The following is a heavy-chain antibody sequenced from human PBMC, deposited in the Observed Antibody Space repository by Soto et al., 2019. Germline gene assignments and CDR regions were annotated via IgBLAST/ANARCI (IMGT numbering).Heavy chain of an antibody. D-gene: IGHD3-22*01. J-gene: IGHJ4*02. Sequence: EVRLLESGGGLVQPGGSLRLSCAASGLTFSSYAMSWVRQAPGKGLEWVSGISGSGISTYYADSVKGRFTISRDNSKNTLYLQMNSLRAEDTAVYYCAKNSESSAYSSFDYWGQGTLVTVSS. CDR3: AKNSESSAYSSFDY. CDR1: GLTFSSYA. V-gene: IGHV3-23*01. CDR2: ISGSGIST.